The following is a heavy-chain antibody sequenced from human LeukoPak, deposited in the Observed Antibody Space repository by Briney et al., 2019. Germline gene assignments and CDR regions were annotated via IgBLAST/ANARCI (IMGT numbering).Heavy chain of an antibody. Sequence: PSGTLSPPPAVYCGGFCGFYWGWIPHPPREGEEWSWGINHSGSTNYNPSLKSRVTISVDTSKNRFSLKLSSVTAADTAVYYCARGRSSSWYGSWFDPWGQGTLVTVSS. CDR2: INHSGST. CDR3: ARGRSSSWYGSWFDP. J-gene: IGHJ5*02. CDR1: CGGFCGFY. D-gene: IGHD6-13*01. V-gene: IGHV4-34*01.